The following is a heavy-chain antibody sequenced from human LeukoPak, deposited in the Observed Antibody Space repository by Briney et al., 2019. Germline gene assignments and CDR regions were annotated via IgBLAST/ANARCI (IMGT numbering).Heavy chain of an antibody. V-gene: IGHV3-30*04. CDR2: ISYDGSNK. J-gene: IGHJ6*03. CDR3: ARDGYLVYYYYMDV. Sequence: GGSLRLSCAASGFTFSSYAMHWVRQAPGKGLEWVAVISYDGSNKYYADSVKGRFTISRDNSKNTLYLQMNSLRAEDTAVYYCARDGYLVYYYYMDVWGKGTTVTVSS. CDR1: GFTFSSYA. D-gene: IGHD6-13*01.